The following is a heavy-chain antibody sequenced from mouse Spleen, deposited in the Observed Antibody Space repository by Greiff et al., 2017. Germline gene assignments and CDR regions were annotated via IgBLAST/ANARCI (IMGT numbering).Heavy chain of an antibody. CDR3: TRDYGNYIYAMDY. J-gene: IGHJ4*01. V-gene: IGHV1-5*01. Sequence: VQLQQSGTVLARPGASVKMSCKTSGYTFTSYWMHWVKQRPGQGLEWIGAIYPGNSDTSYNQKFKGKARLTAVTSASTAYMELSSLTNEDSAVYYCTRDYGNYIYAMDYWGQGTSVTVSS. CDR1: GYTFTSYW. CDR2: IYPGNSDT. D-gene: IGHD2-1*01.